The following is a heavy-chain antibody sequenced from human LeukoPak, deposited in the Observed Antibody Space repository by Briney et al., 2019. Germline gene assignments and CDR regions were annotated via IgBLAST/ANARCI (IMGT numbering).Heavy chain of an antibody. CDR3: AKMDVG. J-gene: IGHJ4*02. D-gene: IGHD5-24*01. Sequence: PGGSLRLSCAAPGFTFTSSWMHWVRQAPGKGLVWVSRINGDGSSTSYADSVKGRFTISRDNAKNTVYLQMNSLRAEDTAVYYCAKMDVGWGQGTLVTVSS. V-gene: IGHV3-74*01. CDR1: GFTFTSSW. CDR2: INGDGSST.